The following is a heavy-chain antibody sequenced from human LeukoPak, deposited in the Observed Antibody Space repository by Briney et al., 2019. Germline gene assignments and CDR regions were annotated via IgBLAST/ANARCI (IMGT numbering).Heavy chain of an antibody. CDR3: ARGLLYFDP. CDR1: GGSFSGYY. D-gene: IGHD2-2*02. V-gene: IGHV4-34*01. CDR2: INHSGST. Sequence: SETLSLTCAVYGGSFSGYYWSWIRQPPGKGLEWIGEINHSGSTNYNPSLKSRVTISVDTSRNQFSLKLSSVTAADTAVYYCARGLLYFDPWGQGTLVTVSS. J-gene: IGHJ5*02.